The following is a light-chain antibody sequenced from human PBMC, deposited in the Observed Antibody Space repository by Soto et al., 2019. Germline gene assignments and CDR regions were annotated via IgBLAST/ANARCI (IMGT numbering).Light chain of an antibody. Sequence: EIVMTQSPGTLSLSPGERATLSFRASQSVSSSDLAWYQPQPGKAPRLLIYGASNRATGIPDRLSVSGSGTDFTLPIRRLEPEDFAAYDCQQYGSSGTFGQGTKVDIK. CDR2: GAS. CDR1: QSVSSSD. CDR3: QQYGSSGT. V-gene: IGKV3-20*01. J-gene: IGKJ1*01.